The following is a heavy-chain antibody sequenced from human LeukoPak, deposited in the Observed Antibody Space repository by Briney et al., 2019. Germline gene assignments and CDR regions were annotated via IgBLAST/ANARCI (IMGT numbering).Heavy chain of an antibody. CDR3: ARPGGIVVVPAAIPNNWFDP. Sequence: ASVKVSCKASGYTFTSYGISWVRQAPGQGLEWVGWISSYTGNTNYAQKVQGRVTMTTDTSTSTAYMELRSLRSDDTAVYYCARPGGIVVVPAAIPNNWFDPWGQGTLVTVSS. V-gene: IGHV1-18*01. J-gene: IGHJ5*02. CDR2: ISSYTGNT. D-gene: IGHD2-2*02. CDR1: GYTFTSYG.